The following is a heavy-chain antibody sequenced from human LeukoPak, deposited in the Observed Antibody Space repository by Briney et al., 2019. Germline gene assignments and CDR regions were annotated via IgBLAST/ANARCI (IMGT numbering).Heavy chain of an antibody. CDR3: ASLKLVDTATVNWYFDL. CDR1: GGTFSSYA. J-gene: IGHJ2*01. Sequence: SVKVSCKASGGTFSSYAISWVRQAPGQGLEWMGGIIPIFGTANYAQKFQGRVTITADESTSTAYMELSSLRSEDTAVYYCASLKLVDTATVNWYFDLWGRGTLVTVSS. CDR2: IIPIFGTA. V-gene: IGHV1-69*13. D-gene: IGHD5-18*01.